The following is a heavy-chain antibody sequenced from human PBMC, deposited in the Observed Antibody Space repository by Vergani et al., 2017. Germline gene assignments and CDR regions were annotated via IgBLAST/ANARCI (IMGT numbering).Heavy chain of an antibody. Sequence: VQLLESGGGLVQPGGSLRLSCAASGFTFSSYAMHWVRQAPGKGLEWVAVISYDGSNKYYADSVKGRFTISRDNSKNTLYLQMNSLRAEDTAVYYCATYSSGYFGAVEYYFDYWGQGTLVTVSS. D-gene: IGHD3-22*01. V-gene: IGHV3-30*01. CDR2: ISYDGSNK. CDR1: GFTFSSYA. CDR3: ATYSSGYFGAVEYYFDY. J-gene: IGHJ4*02.